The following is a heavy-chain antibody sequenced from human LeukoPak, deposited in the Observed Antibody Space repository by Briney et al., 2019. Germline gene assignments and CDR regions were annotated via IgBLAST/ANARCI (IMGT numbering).Heavy chain of an antibody. CDR3: AKAAKYCSGGSCYYYYGMDV. CDR1: GFTFSSYT. J-gene: IGHJ6*02. D-gene: IGHD2-15*01. Sequence: GGSLRLSCAASGFTFSSYTMNWVRQTPGKGLEWVSAISGSGGSTYYADSVKGRFTISRDNSKNTLYLQMNSLRAEDTAVYYCAKAAKYCSGGSCYYYYGMDVWGQGTTVTVSS. CDR2: ISGSGGST. V-gene: IGHV3-23*01.